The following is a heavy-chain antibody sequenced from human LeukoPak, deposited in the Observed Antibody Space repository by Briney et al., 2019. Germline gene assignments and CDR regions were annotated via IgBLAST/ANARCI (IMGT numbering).Heavy chain of an antibody. J-gene: IGHJ4*02. V-gene: IGHV1-18*01. CDR1: GYTFTSYG. CDR2: INGYNGDT. D-gene: IGHD3-10*01. CDR3: ARDGSGIWNDY. Sequence: ASVKVSCKASGYTFTSYGFSWVRQAPGQGLEWMGWINGYNGDTNYAQKFRGRVTVTTDTSTSTAYLELRTLRSDDTAVYYCARDGSGIWNDYSGQGTLVTVSS.